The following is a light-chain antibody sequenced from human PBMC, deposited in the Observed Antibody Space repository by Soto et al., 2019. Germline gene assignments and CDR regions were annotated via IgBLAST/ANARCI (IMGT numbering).Light chain of an antibody. CDR3: QQYGSSPLT. CDR1: QSVSSNY. CDR2: GAS. V-gene: IGKV3-20*01. Sequence: DNVLTQSPGTLSLSPGERATLSCRASQSVSSNYLAWYQQKPGQAPRLLIYGASNRATGISDRLSGSGSGTGFTLTISRLEPEDSAVYYCQQYGSSPLTFGGGTKVEIK. J-gene: IGKJ4*01.